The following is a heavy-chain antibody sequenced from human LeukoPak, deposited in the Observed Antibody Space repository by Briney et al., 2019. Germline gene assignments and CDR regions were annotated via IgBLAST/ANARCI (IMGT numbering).Heavy chain of an antibody. J-gene: IGHJ6*03. D-gene: IGHD3-3*01. CDR2: ISSDSNYI. Sequence: GGSLRLSCTTSGFTFSTYNMNWVRQAPGKGLEWVSSISSDSNYIYYSNSVKGRFTISRDNAKSSLYLQMNSLRAEDTAVYYCARGNYDFWTPYMDVWGKGTTVTVSS. V-gene: IGHV3-21*01. CDR1: GFTFSTYN. CDR3: ARGNYDFWTPYMDV.